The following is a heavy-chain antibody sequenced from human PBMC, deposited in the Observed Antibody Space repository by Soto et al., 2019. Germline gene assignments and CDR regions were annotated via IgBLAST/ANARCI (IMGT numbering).Heavy chain of an antibody. V-gene: IGHV1-18*04. CDR3: ARGDYDFWSGGVAPYDY. CDR2: ISAYNGNT. CDR1: GYTFTSYG. Sequence: ASVKVSCKASGYTFTSYGISWVRQAHGQGLEWMGWISAYNGNTNYAQKLQGRVTMTTDTSTSTAYMELRSLRSDDTAVYYCARGDYDFWSGGVAPYDYWGQGTLVTVSS. J-gene: IGHJ4*02. D-gene: IGHD3-3*01.